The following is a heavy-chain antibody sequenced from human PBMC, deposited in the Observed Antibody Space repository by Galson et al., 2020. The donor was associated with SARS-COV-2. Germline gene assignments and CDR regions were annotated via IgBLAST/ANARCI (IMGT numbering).Heavy chain of an antibody. V-gene: IGHV3-33*01. Sequence: GGSLRLSCAASGFTFSSYGMHWVRQAPGKGLEWVAVIWYDGSNKYYADSVKGRFTISRDNSKNTLYLQMNSLRAEDTAVYYCARDEGYPGLAGTGPVGEAIYWGQGTLVTVSS. CDR2: IWYDGSNK. CDR1: GFTFSSYG. J-gene: IGHJ4*02. CDR3: ARDEGYPGLAGTGPVGEAIY. D-gene: IGHD3-10*01.